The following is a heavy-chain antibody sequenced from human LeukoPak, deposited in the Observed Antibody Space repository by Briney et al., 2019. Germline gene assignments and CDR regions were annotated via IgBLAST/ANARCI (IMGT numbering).Heavy chain of an antibody. V-gene: IGHV1-18*01. CDR2: ISTYNGNT. CDR1: GYTFTSHG. D-gene: IGHD3-3*01. J-gene: IGHJ6*03. CDR3: ARSYYDFWSGYYTGYYYYMDV. Sequence: ASVKVSCKASGYTFTSHGISWVRQAPGQGLEWMGWISTYNGNTNYAQKLQGRVSMTTDTSTSTAYMELSRLRSDDTAVYYCARSYYDFWSGYYTGYYYYMDVWGKGTTVTVSS.